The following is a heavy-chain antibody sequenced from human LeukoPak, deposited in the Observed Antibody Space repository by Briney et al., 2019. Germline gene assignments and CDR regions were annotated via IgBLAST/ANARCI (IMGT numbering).Heavy chain of an antibody. CDR2: ISYDGSNK. D-gene: IGHD3-16*01. J-gene: IGHJ4*02. V-gene: IGHV3-30*18. CDR3: AKRNLGNIDC. Sequence: QPGTSLRLSCAASGXTFSNYGMHWVRQAPGKGLEWLAVISYDGSNKYYADSVKGRFTISRDNSKNTLYLQMNSLRAEDTAVYYCAKRNLGNIDCWGQGTLVTVSS. CDR1: GXTFSNYG.